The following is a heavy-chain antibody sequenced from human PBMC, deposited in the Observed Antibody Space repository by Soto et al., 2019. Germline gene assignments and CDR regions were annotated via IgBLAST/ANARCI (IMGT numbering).Heavy chain of an antibody. D-gene: IGHD6-19*01. CDR1: GGSISTYY. CDR3: ARVRRYSSRPDAFDI. J-gene: IGHJ3*02. CDR2: VDYSGST. V-gene: IGHV4-59*01. Sequence: QVQLQESGPGLVKPSETLSLTCSISGGSISTYYWSWIRQPPGKGLVWIGYVDYSGSTNYTPSLKSRVTMAVDTAKNQFSLKLSSVPAADTAVYYCARVRRYSSRPDAFDIWGRGTLVTVSS.